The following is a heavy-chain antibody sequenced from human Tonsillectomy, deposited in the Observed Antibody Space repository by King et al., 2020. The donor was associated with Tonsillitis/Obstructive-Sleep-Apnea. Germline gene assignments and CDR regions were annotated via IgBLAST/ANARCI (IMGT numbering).Heavy chain of an antibody. J-gene: IGHJ4*02. CDR3: AKEYRRYFDY. V-gene: IGHV3-30*04. D-gene: IGHD3-16*02. CDR2: ISYDGSEK. Sequence: VQLVESGGGVVQPGKSLRLSCAASGFTFSHYNMHWVRQAPGEGLEWVAFISYDGSEKYYADSVKGQFTISRDNSKNTLYLQMHSLRAEDTAVYCCAKEYRRYFDYWGQGTLVTVSS. CDR1: GFTFSHYN.